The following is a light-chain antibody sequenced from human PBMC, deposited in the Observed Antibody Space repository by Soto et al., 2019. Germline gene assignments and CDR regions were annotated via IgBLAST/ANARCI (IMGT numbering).Light chain of an antibody. CDR1: SSNIGAGYD. V-gene: IGLV1-40*01. CDR2: GNF. CDR3: QSYDIGLSGSHVI. J-gene: IGLJ2*01. Sequence: QSVLTQPPSVSGAPGQRVTISCTGSSSNIGAGYDVHWYQQFPGSAPKLLIYGNFNRPSGVPDRFSGSKSGTLASLAITGLQAEDEADYHCQSYDIGLSGSHVIFGGGTKLTVL.